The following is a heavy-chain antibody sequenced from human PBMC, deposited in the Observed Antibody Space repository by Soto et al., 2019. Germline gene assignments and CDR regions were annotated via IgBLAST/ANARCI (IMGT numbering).Heavy chain of an antibody. CDR2: MYYNGNI. CDR1: GGSISNYY. V-gene: IGHV4-59*01. D-gene: IGHD3-16*01. CDR3: ASGGNWFDP. J-gene: IGHJ5*02. Sequence: SETLSLTCKVSGGSISNYYWTWIRQSPEKGLEWIGYMYYNGNINYNPSLKSRVTISIDTSKNQFSLTLKSVTAADTAVYYCASGGNWFDPCGQGVLVTVSS.